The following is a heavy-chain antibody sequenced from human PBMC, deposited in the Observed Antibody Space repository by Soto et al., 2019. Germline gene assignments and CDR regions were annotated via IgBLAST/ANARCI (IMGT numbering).Heavy chain of an antibody. CDR2: IYHSGST. Sequence: SETLSLTCAVSGGSISSGGYSWSWIRQPPGKGLEWIGYIYHSGSTYYNPSLKSRVTISVDTSKNQFSLKLTSVTAADTAVYYCARNGALDYWGRGTLVTVSS. J-gene: IGHJ4*02. V-gene: IGHV4-30-2*05. CDR1: GGSISSGGYS. D-gene: IGHD2-8*01. CDR3: ARNGALDY.